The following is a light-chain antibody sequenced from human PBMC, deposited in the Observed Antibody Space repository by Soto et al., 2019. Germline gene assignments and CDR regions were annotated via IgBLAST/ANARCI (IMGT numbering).Light chain of an antibody. CDR1: TSNLGSNF. J-gene: IGLJ3*02. V-gene: IGLV1-47*01. Sequence: QAVVTQPPSASGTPGQRVTISCSGSTSNLGSNFVYWYQQVPGAAPKLLISRNDQRPSGVPDRFSGSKSGTSASLAISGLRSEDEADYHCAAWDDSLSGVVFGGGTKLTVL. CDR2: RND. CDR3: AAWDDSLSGVV.